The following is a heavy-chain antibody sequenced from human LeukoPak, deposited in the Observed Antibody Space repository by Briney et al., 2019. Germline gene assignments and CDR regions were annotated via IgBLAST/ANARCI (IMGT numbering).Heavy chain of an antibody. CDR2: ISGSGGST. CDR3: AKDLGETYGDYVWSDY. J-gene: IGHJ4*02. D-gene: IGHD4-17*01. Sequence: GGSLRLPCAASGFTFSSYAMSWVRQAPGKGLEWVSAISGSGGSTYYADSVKGRFTISRDNSKNTLYLQMNSLRAEDTAVYYCAKDLGETYGDYVWSDYWGQGTLVTVSS. V-gene: IGHV3-23*01. CDR1: GFTFSSYA.